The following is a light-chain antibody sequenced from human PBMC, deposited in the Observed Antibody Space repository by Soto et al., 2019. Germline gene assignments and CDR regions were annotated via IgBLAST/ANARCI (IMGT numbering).Light chain of an antibody. J-gene: IGKJ1*01. CDR1: QSVNKAY. Sequence: EIAMRQSPDTLSLSPGDMATLSCRASQSVNKAYLVWYQVKPGQAPRRLIYGASSRATGIPDRFSGRGFGTDFTLTISRLEPEDFAVYYCQHSGDFRWTFGVGTKVDIK. CDR3: QHSGDFRWT. CDR2: GAS. V-gene: IGKV3-20*01.